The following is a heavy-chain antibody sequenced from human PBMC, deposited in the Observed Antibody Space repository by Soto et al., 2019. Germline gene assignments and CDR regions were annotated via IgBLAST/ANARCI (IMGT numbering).Heavy chain of an antibody. CDR3: ARMQGQSGYESVDY. CDR2: ISGSSSDT. D-gene: IGHD5-12*01. CDR1: GFTLSDYY. Sequence: GGSLRLSCAASGFTLSDYYMSWIRQAPGRGLEWVSYISGSSSDTHYADSVKGRFTISRDNAKNTLYLQMNSLRAEDTAVYYCARMQGQSGYESVDYCSQRTLVTVSS. J-gene: IGHJ4*02. V-gene: IGHV3-11*06.